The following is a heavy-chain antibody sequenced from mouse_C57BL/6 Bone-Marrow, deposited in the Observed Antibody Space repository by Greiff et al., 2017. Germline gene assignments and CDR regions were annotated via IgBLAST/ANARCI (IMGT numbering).Heavy chain of an antibody. Sequence: QVQLQQPGAELVRPGTSVKLSCKASGYTFTSYWMHWVKQRPGQGLEWIGVIDPSDSYTNYNQKFKGKATLTVDTSSSTAYMQLSSRTSEDSAVYCWARATAEGDWGRGTTRTVSS. CDR3: ARATAEGD. CDR2: IDPSDSYT. V-gene: IGHV1-59*01. J-gene: IGHJ2*01. D-gene: IGHD1-2*01. CDR1: GYTFTSYW.